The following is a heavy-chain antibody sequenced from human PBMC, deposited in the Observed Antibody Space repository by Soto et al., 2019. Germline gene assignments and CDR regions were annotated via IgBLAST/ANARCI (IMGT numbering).Heavy chain of an antibody. V-gene: IGHV3-30*18. D-gene: IGHD2-2*01. CDR1: GFTFSSYG. CDR3: AKGTSSLYYYYGMDV. J-gene: IGHJ6*02. CDR2: ISYDGSNK. Sequence: QVQLVESGGGVVQPGRSLRLSCAASGFTFSSYGMHWVRQAPGKGLEWVAVISYDGSNKYYADSVKGRFTISRDNSKNTLYLQMNSLRAEDTAVYYCAKGTSSLYYYYGMDVWGQGTTVTVSS.